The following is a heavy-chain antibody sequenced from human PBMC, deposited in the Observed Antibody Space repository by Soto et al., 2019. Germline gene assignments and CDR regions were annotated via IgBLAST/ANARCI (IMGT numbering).Heavy chain of an antibody. J-gene: IGHJ4*02. D-gene: IGHD3-22*01. CDR1: GGTFRSYA. Sequence: SVKVSCKASGGTFRSYAISWVRQAPGQGLEWMGGIIPIFGTANYAQKFQGRVTMTRDTSTSTVYMDLSSLKSEDTAVYYCARSPYSSGYYYAIDYWGQGTQVTVSS. CDR3: ARSPYSSGYYYAIDY. CDR2: IIPIFGTA. V-gene: IGHV1-69*05.